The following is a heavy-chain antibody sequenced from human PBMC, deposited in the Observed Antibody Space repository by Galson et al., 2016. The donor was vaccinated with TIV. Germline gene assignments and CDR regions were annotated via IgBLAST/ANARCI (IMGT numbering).Heavy chain of an antibody. CDR3: ARGHYYDSSGYSFDC. CDR2: MSPSNGNT. V-gene: IGHV1-8*01. Sequence: QSGAEVKKPGQSLKISCTASGYTFTSFDISWIRRAPGQGLEWMGWMSPSNGNTGYAQKFRGRITMTRHPSTTTGYMELSGLTSEDTAGYYCARGHYYDSSGYSFDCWGQGTLVTVSS. D-gene: IGHD3-22*01. CDR1: GYTFTSFD. J-gene: IGHJ4*02.